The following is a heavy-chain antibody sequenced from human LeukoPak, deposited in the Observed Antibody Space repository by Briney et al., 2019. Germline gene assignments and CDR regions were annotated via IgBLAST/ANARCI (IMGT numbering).Heavy chain of an antibody. CDR3: AKGGGLITPY. CDR1: GFTFSDYY. CDR2: IDMSATTI. Sequence: KAGGSLRLSCAASGFTFSDYYMGWIRQAPGKGLEWVSYIDMSATTIYYADSVKGRFTISRDNAKNSLFLQMNSLRAEDTAVYYCAKGGGLITPYWGQGTLVTVSS. J-gene: IGHJ4*02. V-gene: IGHV3-11*01. D-gene: IGHD3-3*01.